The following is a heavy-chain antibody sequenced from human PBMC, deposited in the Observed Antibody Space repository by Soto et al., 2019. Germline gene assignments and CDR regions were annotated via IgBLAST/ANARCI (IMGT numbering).Heavy chain of an antibody. V-gene: IGHV1-69*06. CDR3: ASVYSSSPYYYYGMDV. D-gene: IGHD6-13*01. CDR1: GGTFSSYA. Sequence: QVQLVQSGAEVKKPGSSVKVSCKASGGTFSSYAISWVRRAPGQGLEWMGGIIPIFGTANYAQKFQGRVTITADKSTSTAYMELSSLRSEDTAVYYCASVYSSSPYYYYGMDVWGQGTTVTVSS. CDR2: IIPIFGTA. J-gene: IGHJ6*02.